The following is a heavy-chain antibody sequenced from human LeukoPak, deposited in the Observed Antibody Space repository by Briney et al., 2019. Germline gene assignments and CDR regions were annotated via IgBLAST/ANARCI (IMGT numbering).Heavy chain of an antibody. D-gene: IGHD4-17*01. CDR2: ISSSGSTI. V-gene: IGHV3-48*03. CDR1: GFTFSSYE. J-gene: IGHJ6*03. CDR3: AKDITTVTTSGGYMDV. Sequence: GGSLRLSCAASGFTFSSYEMNWVRQAPGKGLEWVSYISSSGSTIYYADSVKGRFTISRDNAKNSLYLQMNSLRAEDTALYYCAKDITTVTTSGGYMDVWGKGTTVTISS.